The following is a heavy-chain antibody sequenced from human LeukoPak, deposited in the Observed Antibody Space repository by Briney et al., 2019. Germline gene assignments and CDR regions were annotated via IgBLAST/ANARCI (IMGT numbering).Heavy chain of an antibody. J-gene: IGHJ4*02. CDR3: ARGHSGAWAYFFDF. Sequence: GGSLRLSCAASGFTVSGFFMTWVRQAPGMGLQWVSVIYGGGSTDYADSVEGRFTISRDNSKNTLYLQMNSLRAEDTAVYYCARGHSGAWAYFFDFWGQGTLVTVSS. D-gene: IGHD6-25*01. V-gene: IGHV3-53*01. CDR1: GFTVSGFF. CDR2: IYGGGST.